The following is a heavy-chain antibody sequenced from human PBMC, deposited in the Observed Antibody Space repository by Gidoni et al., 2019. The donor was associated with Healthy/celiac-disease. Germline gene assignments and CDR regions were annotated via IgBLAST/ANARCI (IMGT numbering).Heavy chain of an antibody. V-gene: IGHV3-48*01. CDR3: ELVVTAIGYYFDY. D-gene: IGHD2-21*02. CDR1: GFTFSSYS. CDR2: ISSSSSTI. J-gene: IGHJ4*02. Sequence: EVQLVESGGGLVQPGGSLRLSCAASGFTFSSYSMNWVRQAPGKGLEWVSYISSSSSTIYYADSVKGRFTISRDNAKNSLYLQMNSLRAEDTAVYYCELVVTAIGYYFDYWGQGTLVTVSS.